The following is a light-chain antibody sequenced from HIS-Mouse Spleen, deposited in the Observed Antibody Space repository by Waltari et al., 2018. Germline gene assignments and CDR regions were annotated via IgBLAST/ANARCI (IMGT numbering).Light chain of an antibody. J-gene: IGLJ1*01. V-gene: IGLV2-8*01. CDR3: SSYAGSNNYV. Sequence: QSALTQPPSASGSPGQSVTISCPGTSRDVGGYHYFSWYQQHPGKAPKLMIYEVSKRPSGVPDRFSGSKSGNTASLTVSGLQAEDEADYYCSSYAGSNNYVFGTGTKVTVL. CDR1: SRDVGGYHY. CDR2: EVS.